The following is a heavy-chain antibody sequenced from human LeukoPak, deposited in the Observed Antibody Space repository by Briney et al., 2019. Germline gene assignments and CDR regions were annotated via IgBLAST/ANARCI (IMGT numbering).Heavy chain of an antibody. Sequence: PSETLSLTCIVSGGSIDSGGFYWGWIRQPPGKGPEWIGTVYYTGTAYYNPSLQSRVTISVDMSKGQFSLRLTSVTAADTAVYYCARGRSVLRFLEWSKFDYWGQGTLVTVSS. CDR2: VYYTGTA. J-gene: IGHJ4*02. D-gene: IGHD3-3*01. V-gene: IGHV4-39*07. CDR3: ARGRSVLRFLEWSKFDY. CDR1: GGSIDSGGFY.